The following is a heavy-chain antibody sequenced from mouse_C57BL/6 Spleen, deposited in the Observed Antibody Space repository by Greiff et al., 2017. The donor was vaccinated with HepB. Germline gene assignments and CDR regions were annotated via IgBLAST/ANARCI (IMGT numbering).Heavy chain of an antibody. D-gene: IGHD1-1*01. CDR3: ARRFSCCGSPYWYFDV. J-gene: IGHJ1*03. CDR2: ISNGGGST. CDR1: GFTFSDYY. V-gene: IGHV5-12*01. Sequence: EVKLMESGGGLVQPGGSLKLSCAASGFTFSDYYMYWVRQTPEKRLEWVAYISNGGGSTYYPDTVKGRFTISRDNAKNTLYLQMSRLKSEDTAMYYCARRFSCCGSPYWYFDVWGTGTTVTVSS.